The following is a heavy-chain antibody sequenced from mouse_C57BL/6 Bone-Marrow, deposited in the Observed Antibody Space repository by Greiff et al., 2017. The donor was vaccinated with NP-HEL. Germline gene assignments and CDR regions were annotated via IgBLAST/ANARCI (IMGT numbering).Heavy chain of an antibody. CDR1: GYTFTDYY. CDR2: INPNNGGT. J-gene: IGHJ1*03. CDR3: ANYYGSSWDFDV. V-gene: IGHV1-26*01. D-gene: IGHD1-1*01. Sequence: VQLQQSGPELVKPGASVKISCKASGYTFTDYYMNWVKQSHGKSLEWIGDINPNNGGTSYNQKFKGKATLTVDKSSSTASMEIRSLTSEAAAVYYCANYYGSSWDFDVWGTGTTVTVSS.